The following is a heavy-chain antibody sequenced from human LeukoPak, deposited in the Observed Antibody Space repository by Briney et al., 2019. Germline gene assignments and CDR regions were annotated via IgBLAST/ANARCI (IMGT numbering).Heavy chain of an antibody. CDR1: GYTFTGYY. Sequence: ASVKVSCKASGYTFTGYYMHWVRQAPGQGLEWMGWINPNSGGTNYAQKFQGRVTMTRDTSISTAYMELSSLISDDTAIYYCARIRYFDTFFDYWGQGTLVTVSS. V-gene: IGHV1-2*02. CDR3: ARIRYFDTFFDY. J-gene: IGHJ4*02. D-gene: IGHD3-9*01. CDR2: INPNSGGT.